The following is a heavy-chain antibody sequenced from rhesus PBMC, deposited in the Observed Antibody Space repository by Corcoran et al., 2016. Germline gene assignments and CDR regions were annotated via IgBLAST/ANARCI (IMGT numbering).Heavy chain of an antibody. V-gene: IGHV3S5*01. J-gene: IGHJ1*01. Sequence: EVQLVESGGGLVQPGGSLRLSCAASGFTFSSYGMSWVRQAPGKGLEWVSYIYNGGGSTYYADSVKGRFTISRDNSKNTLSLQMNSLRAEDTAVYYCAKDGVVVSATPGYFEFWGQGALVTVSS. D-gene: IGHD2-8*01. CDR3: AKDGVVVSATPGYFEF. CDR2: IYNGGGST. CDR1: GFTFSSYG.